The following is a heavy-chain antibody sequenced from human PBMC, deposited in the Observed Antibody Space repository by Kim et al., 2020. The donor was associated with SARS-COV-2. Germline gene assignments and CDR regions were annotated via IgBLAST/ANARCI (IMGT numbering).Heavy chain of an antibody. CDR3: ARDPPWLVVAANYYFDY. V-gene: IGHV3-48*02. J-gene: IGHJ4*02. Sequence: VKGRFTISRDNAKNSLYLQMNSLRDEDTAVYYCARDPPWLVVAANYYFDYWGQGTLVTVSS. D-gene: IGHD2-15*01.